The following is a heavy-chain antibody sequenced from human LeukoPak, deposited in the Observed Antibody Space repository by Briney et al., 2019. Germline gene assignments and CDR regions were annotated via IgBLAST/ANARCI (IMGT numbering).Heavy chain of an antibody. CDR1: GFTLSSYE. Sequence: GGSLRLSCIVSGFTLSSYEMSWIRQAPGKGLEWVASIEYSGGSAYYADSVKGRFSISRDNAKNSLYLQMNSLRAEDTAVYYCARGKWEPLDYWGQGTLVTVSS. D-gene: IGHD1-26*01. J-gene: IGHJ4*02. V-gene: IGHV3-23*01. CDR3: ARGKWEPLDY. CDR2: IEYSGGSA.